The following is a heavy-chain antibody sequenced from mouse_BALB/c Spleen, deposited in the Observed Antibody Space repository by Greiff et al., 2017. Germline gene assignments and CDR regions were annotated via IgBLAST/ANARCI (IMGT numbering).Heavy chain of an antibody. CDR1: GFTFSDYY. V-gene: IGHV5-4*02. CDR3: ARGVTPYWYFDV. CDR2: ISDGGSYT. D-gene: IGHD2-1*01. J-gene: IGHJ1*01. Sequence: EVKVVESGGGLVKPGGSLKLSCAASGFTFSDYYMYWVRQTPEKRLEWVATISDGGSYTYYPDSVKGRFTISRDNAKNNLYLQMSSLKSEDTAMYYCARGVTPYWYFDVWGAGTTVTVSS.